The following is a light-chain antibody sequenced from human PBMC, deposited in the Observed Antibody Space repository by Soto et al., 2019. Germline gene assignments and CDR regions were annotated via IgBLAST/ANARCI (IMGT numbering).Light chain of an antibody. Sequence: ELVLTQSPGTLSLSPGERATLSCRASQSISSSHLAWYQQNPGQAPRLLIYGASTRATGIPGRFSGSGSETDFTLTISRLEPEDFAVYYCQQFDTSPWTFGQGTKVEIK. CDR2: GAS. CDR3: QQFDTSPWT. CDR1: QSISSSH. J-gene: IGKJ1*01. V-gene: IGKV3-20*01.